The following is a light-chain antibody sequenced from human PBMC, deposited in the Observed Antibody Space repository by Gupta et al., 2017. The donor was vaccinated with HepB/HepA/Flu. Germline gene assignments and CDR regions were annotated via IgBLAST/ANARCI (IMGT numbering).Light chain of an antibody. Sequence: EIVLTQSPGTLSLSPGETATLSCSASQSVSSSYLAWYQQKPGQAPRPLIYGASSRATGIPDRFSGSGSGTDFTLTITRLEPEDFAAYYCQQYGSLPKTFGQGTKVEIK. CDR2: GAS. CDR3: QQYGSLPKT. V-gene: IGKV3-20*01. CDR1: QSVSSSY. J-gene: IGKJ1*01.